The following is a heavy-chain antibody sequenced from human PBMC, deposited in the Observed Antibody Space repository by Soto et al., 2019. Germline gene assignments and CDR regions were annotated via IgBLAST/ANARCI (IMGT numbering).Heavy chain of an antibody. Sequence: PGGSLRLSCVVSGGSFSDFYMSWIRKAPGKGLEWVSHISTDSSNTKYGDSVKGRFTASRDNAKRSLYLQMNSLRVEDTGIYYCATYGMDVWGQGTTVTV. V-gene: IGHV3-11*06. CDR3: ATYGMDV. J-gene: IGHJ6*02. CDR2: ISTDSSNT. CDR1: GGSFSDFY.